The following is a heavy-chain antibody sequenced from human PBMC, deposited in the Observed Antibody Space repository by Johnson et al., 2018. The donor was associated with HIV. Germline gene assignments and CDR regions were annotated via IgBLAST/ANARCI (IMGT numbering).Heavy chain of an antibody. CDR2: IRYDGGTK. V-gene: IGHV3-30*02. Sequence: HVQLVESGGGVVHPGGSLRLSCAASGFTFNTYGMHWVRQAPGKGLEWVAFIRYDGGTKYYADSLKGRFTISRDNSKNTLYLQMNILRAEDTAVYYCAKDVGNYWPNAFDIWGQGTTVTVSS. CDR3: AKDVGNYWPNAFDI. CDR1: GFTFNTYG. J-gene: IGHJ3*02. D-gene: IGHD3-22*01.